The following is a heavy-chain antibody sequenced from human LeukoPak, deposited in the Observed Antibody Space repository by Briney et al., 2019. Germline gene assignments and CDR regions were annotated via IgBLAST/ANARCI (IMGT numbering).Heavy chain of an antibody. V-gene: IGHV4-31*03. Sequence: SQTLSLTCTVSGGSISSGGYYWSWIRQHPGKGLEWIGYIYYSGSTYYNPSLKSRVTISVDTSKNQLSLKLSSVTAADTAVYYCAGLTMTDAFDNWGQGTMVTVSS. CDR2: IYYSGST. CDR3: AGLTMTDAFDN. D-gene: IGHD3-22*01. J-gene: IGHJ3*02. CDR1: GGSISSGGYY.